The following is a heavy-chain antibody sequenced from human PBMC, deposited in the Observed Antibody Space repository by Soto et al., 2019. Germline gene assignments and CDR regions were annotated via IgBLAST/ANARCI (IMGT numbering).Heavy chain of an antibody. CDR2: IYSGGST. J-gene: IGHJ1*01. Sequence: EVQLVESGGGLIQPGGSLRLSCAASGFTVSSNYMSWVRQAPGKGLEWVSVIYSGGSTYYADSVKGLFTISRDNSKNTLYLQMNSLRAEDTAVYYCARDRVESGYPEYFQHWGQGTLVTGSS. V-gene: IGHV3-53*01. CDR1: GFTVSSNY. CDR3: ARDRVESGYPEYFQH. D-gene: IGHD3-22*01.